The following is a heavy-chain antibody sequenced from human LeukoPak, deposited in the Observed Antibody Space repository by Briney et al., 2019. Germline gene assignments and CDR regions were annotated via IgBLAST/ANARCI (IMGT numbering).Heavy chain of an antibody. CDR2: IYYSGST. CDR1: GGSIISYF. Sequence: SETLSLTCTVSGGSIISYFWSWVWQPPGKGLERIGYIYYSGSTNYNPSLKSRVTMSVDTSKSQFSLKLSSVTAADTAVEYCARDRPKWNDAFDIWGQGTMVTVSS. D-gene: IGHD1-20*01. V-gene: IGHV4-59*01. CDR3: ARDRPKWNDAFDI. J-gene: IGHJ3*02.